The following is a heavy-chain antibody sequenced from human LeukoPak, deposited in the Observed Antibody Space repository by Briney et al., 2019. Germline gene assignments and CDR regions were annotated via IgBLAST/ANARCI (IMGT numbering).Heavy chain of an antibody. CDR3: AREGYYDSSGYDAFDI. CDR2: ISYDGSNK. V-gene: IGHV3-30*03. D-gene: IGHD3-22*01. Sequence: GRSLRLSCAASGFTFSSYGMHWVRQAPGKGLEWVAVISYDGSNKYYADSVKGRFTISRDNAKNSLYLQMNSLRAEDTAVYYCAREGYYDSSGYDAFDIWGQGTMVTVSS. CDR1: GFTFSSYG. J-gene: IGHJ3*02.